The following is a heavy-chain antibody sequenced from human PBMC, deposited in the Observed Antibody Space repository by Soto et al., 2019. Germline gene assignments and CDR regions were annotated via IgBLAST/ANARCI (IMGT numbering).Heavy chain of an antibody. CDR2: IYYSGST. D-gene: IGHD6-6*01. CDR1: GGSISSYY. V-gene: IGHV4-59*01. CDR3: ARGVYSSSPNWFDP. J-gene: IGHJ5*02. Sequence: SETLSLTCTVFGGSISSYYWIWLRQPPGKGLEWIGYIYYSGSTNYNPSLKSRVTISVDTSKNQFSLKLSSVTAADTAVYYCARGVYSSSPNWFDPWGQGTLVTGPS.